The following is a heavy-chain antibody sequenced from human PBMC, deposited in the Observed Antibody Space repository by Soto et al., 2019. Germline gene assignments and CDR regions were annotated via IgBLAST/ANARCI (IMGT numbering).Heavy chain of an antibody. CDR1: GYTFTHYY. J-gene: IGHJ4*02. D-gene: IGHD6-13*01. CDR3: ARDLAAGDH. V-gene: IGHV1-46*01. Sequence: QVQLVQSGAEVKKPGASVKLACRTSGYTFTHYYIHWVRQAPGQGLECLGIINPASGSTNYAQEFQGRVTLTRDTSTTTVYMELSGLRAEDTAIFYCARDLAAGDHWGQGTLVTVSS. CDR2: INPASGST.